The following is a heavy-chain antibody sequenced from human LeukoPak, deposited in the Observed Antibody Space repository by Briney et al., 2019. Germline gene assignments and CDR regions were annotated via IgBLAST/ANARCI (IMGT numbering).Heavy chain of an antibody. D-gene: IGHD5-18*01. CDR2: ISWNSGSI. J-gene: IGHJ4*02. CDR1: GFTFDDYA. V-gene: IGHV3-9*01. Sequence: PGGSLRLSCAASGFTFDDYAMHWVRQAPGKGLEWASGISWNSGSIGYADSVKGRFTISRDNAKNSLYLQMNSLRAEDTALYYCAKDTEYSYGGHFDYWGQGTLVTVSS. CDR3: AKDTEYSYGGHFDY.